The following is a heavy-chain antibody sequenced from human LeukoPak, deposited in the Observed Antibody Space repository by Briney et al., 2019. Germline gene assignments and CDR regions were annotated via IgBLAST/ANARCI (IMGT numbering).Heavy chain of an antibody. Sequence: PSETLSLTCAVSGGSISSGGYSWSWIRQPPGKGLEWIGYIYHSGSTYYNPSLKSRVTISVDRSKNQFSLKLSSVTAADTVVYYCARGTVTHFDYWGQGTLVTVSS. CDR2: IYHSGST. CDR1: GGSISSGGYS. J-gene: IGHJ4*02. D-gene: IGHD4-17*01. CDR3: ARGTVTHFDY. V-gene: IGHV4-30-2*01.